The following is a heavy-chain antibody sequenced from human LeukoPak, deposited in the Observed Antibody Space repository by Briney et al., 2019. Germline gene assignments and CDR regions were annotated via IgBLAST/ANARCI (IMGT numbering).Heavy chain of an antibody. CDR1: GGSVSSGDYY. Sequence: PSETLSLTCTVSGGSVSSGDYYWSWIRQPPGRGLEWLGYIFYGGSTYYNPSLKSRLTISVDTSKSQFSLRLSSVTAADTAVYYCASSTVTNMGFDYWGQGTLVTVSS. J-gene: IGHJ4*02. V-gene: IGHV4-30-4*01. D-gene: IGHD4-17*01. CDR3: ASSTVTNMGFDY. CDR2: IFYGGST.